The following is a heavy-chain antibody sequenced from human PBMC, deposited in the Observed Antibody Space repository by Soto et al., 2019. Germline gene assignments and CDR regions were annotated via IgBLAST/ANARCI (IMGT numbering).Heavy chain of an antibody. V-gene: IGHV3-30-3*01. J-gene: IGHJ4*02. CDR1: GFTFSSYA. CDR3: AGCSVPLRFLEWLLDY. Sequence: PGGSLRLSCAASGFTFSSYAMHWVRQAPGKGLEWVAVISYDGSNKYYADSVKGRFTISRDNSKNTLYLQMNSLRAEDTAVYYCAGCSVPLRFLEWLLDYWGQGTLVTVSS. CDR2: ISYDGSNK. D-gene: IGHD3-3*01.